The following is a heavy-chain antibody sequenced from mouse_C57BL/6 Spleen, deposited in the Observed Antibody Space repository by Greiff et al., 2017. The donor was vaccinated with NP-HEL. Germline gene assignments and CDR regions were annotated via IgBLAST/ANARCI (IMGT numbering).Heavy chain of an antibody. CDR1: GYTFTSYW. D-gene: IGHD1-1*01. V-gene: IGHV1-69*01. Sequence: QVQLQQPGAELVMPGASVKLSCKASGYTFTSYWMHWVKQRPGQGLEWIGEIDPSDSYTNYNQKFKGKSTLTVDKSSSTAYMQLSSLTSEDSAVYYCARTRTTVVEGTAWFAYWGQGTLVTVSA. CDR2: IDPSDSYT. J-gene: IGHJ3*01. CDR3: ARTRTTVVEGTAWFAY.